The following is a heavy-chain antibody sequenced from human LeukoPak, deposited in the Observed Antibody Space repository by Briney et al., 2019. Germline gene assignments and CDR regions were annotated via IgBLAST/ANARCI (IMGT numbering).Heavy chain of an antibody. V-gene: IGHV3-49*04. J-gene: IGHJ4*02. CDR1: GFTFSSYA. D-gene: IGHD1-1*01. Sequence: GGSLRLSCAASGFTFSSYAMNWVRQAPGKGLEWVGFIRSKAYGETADYAASVKGRFTISRDDSKAIAYLQVNSLKTEDTAVYHCTRDRGAYNLYDYWGQGTLVTVSS. CDR3: TRDRGAYNLYDY. CDR2: IRSKAYGETA.